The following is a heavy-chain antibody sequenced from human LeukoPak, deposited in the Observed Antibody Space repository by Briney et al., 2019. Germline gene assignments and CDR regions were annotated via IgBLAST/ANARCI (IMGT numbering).Heavy chain of an antibody. D-gene: IGHD3-3*01. CDR3: ARGANFWSGFSSYYFDY. CDR1: GYSFTTYW. Sequence: GESLQISCKGSGYSFTTYWINWVRQMPGKGLEWMGIIYVGDSETRYSPSFQGQVTISADKSTSTAYLQWSTLKASDTAMYYCARGANFWSGFSSYYFDYWGQGTLVTVSS. V-gene: IGHV5-51*01. CDR2: IYVGDSET. J-gene: IGHJ4*02.